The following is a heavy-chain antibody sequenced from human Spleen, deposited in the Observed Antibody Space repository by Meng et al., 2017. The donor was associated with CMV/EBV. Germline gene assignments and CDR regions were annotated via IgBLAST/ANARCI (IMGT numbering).Heavy chain of an antibody. V-gene: IGHV3-33*06. D-gene: IGHD6-13*01. Sequence: GESLKISCAASGFTFSSYGMHWVRQAPGKGLEWVAVIWYDGSNKYYADSVKGRFTISRGNSKNTLYLQMNSLRAEDTAVYYCAKDATAAGMDVWGQGTTVTVSS. J-gene: IGHJ6*02. CDR2: IWYDGSNK. CDR1: GFTFSSYG. CDR3: AKDATAAGMDV.